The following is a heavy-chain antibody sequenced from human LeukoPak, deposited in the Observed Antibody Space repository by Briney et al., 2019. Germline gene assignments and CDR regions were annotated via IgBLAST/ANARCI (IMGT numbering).Heavy chain of an antibody. V-gene: IGHV3-23*01. CDR1: GFTFSSYA. J-gene: IGHJ5*02. D-gene: IGHD3-22*01. Sequence: GGSLRLSCAASGFTFSSYAMSWVRQAPGKGLEWVSAISGSGGSTYYADSVKGRFTISRDNSKNTLYLQMNSLRAEDTAVYYCAKEKGYNTMIVVAPYNWFDPWGQGTLVTVSS. CDR2: ISGSGGST. CDR3: AKEKGYNTMIVVAPYNWFDP.